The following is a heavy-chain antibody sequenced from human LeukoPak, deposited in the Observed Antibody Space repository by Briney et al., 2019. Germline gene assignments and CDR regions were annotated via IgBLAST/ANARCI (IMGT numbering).Heavy chain of an antibody. CDR3: ARSSSSGWGFRFDP. CDR2: IYTSGST. CDR1: GGSISSYY. J-gene: IGHJ5*02. Sequence: PSETLSLTCTVSGGSISSYYWSWIRQSPGKVLEWIGRIYTSGSTNYNPSLKSRVTISVDTSKNQFSLKLSSVTAADTAVYYCARSSSSGWGFRFDPWGQGTLVTVSS. V-gene: IGHV4-4*07. D-gene: IGHD6-19*01.